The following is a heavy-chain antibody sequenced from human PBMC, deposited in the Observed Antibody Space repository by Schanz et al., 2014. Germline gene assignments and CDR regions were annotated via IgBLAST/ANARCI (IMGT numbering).Heavy chain of an antibody. D-gene: IGHD5-12*01. CDR2: IKQDGSEK. V-gene: IGHV3-7*01. Sequence: VQLVESGGGLVQPGRSLRLSCAASGFIFEDYAMYWVRQAPGKGLEWVANIKQDGSEKYYVDSVQGRFTISRDNAKNSLYLQMNSLRAEDTAVYYCARDGYNAYDLKRGDYWGQGTQVAVSS. CDR3: ARDGYNAYDLKRGDY. CDR1: GFIFEDYA. J-gene: IGHJ4*02.